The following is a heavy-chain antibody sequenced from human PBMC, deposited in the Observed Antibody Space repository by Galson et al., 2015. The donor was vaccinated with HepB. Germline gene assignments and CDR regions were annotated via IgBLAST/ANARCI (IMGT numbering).Heavy chain of an antibody. J-gene: IGHJ6*03. Sequence: SVKVSCKASGYTFPDYVVNWVRQAPGQGLEWMGWMSTNTGKPPYAPGFAGRFVFSLDTSVTTAYLQINCLETDDTAVYYCARSPLRFLDWLPYYDYYYMDVWGEGTTVTVSS. D-gene: IGHD3-3*01. V-gene: IGHV7-4-1*02. CDR3: ARSPLRFLDWLPYYDYYYMDV. CDR1: GYTFPDYV. CDR2: MSTNTGKP.